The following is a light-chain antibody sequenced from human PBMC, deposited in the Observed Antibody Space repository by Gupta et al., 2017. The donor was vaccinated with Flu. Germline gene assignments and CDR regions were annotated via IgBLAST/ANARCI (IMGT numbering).Light chain of an antibody. J-gene: IGLJ1*01. Sequence: QSALTQPASVSGSPGQSITISCTGTSSDVGGYNDVSWYQQSPGKAPKLMIYEVSNRPSGVSNRFSGSKSGNTASLTISGLQAEDEADYYCSSYTSSSPYVFGTGTKVTVL. CDR3: SSYTSSSPYV. V-gene: IGLV2-14*01. CDR1: SSDVGGYND. CDR2: EVS.